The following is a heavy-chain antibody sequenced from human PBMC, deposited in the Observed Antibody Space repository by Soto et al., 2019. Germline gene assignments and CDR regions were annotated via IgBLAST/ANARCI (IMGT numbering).Heavy chain of an antibody. D-gene: IGHD2-15*01. CDR1: GFTFSSYA. J-gene: IGHJ4*02. CDR2: ISGNGGST. Sequence: EVQLLESGGGLVQPGGSLRLSCAASGFTFSSYAMSWVRQAPGKGLEWVSTISGNGGSTYYADSVKGRFTISRDNSKNTLFLQMNSLRAEDTAVYYCAKNRGYCSGGSCYGDYWGQGTLVTVSS. V-gene: IGHV3-23*01. CDR3: AKNRGYCSGGSCYGDY.